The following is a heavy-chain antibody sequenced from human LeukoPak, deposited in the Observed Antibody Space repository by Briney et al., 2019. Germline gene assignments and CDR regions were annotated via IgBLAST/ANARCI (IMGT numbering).Heavy chain of an antibody. J-gene: IGHJ4*02. Sequence: GGSLRLSCAASGFTFSSYAMHWVRQAPGKGLEYVLAISSNGGSTYYANSVKGRFTISRGNSKNTLYLQMGSLRAEDMAVYYCARDSGTFYYFDYWGQGTLVTVSS. D-gene: IGHD3-10*01. CDR2: ISSNGGST. V-gene: IGHV3-64*01. CDR3: ARDSGTFYYFDY. CDR1: GFTFSSYA.